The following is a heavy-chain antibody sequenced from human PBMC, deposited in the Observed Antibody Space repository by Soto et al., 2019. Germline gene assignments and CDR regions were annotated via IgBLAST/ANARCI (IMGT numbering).Heavy chain of an antibody. CDR2: IYYSGST. D-gene: IGHD6-13*01. Sequence: SETLSLTCTVSGGSISSYYWSWIRQPPGKGLEWIGYIYYSGSTNYNPSLKSRVTISVDTSKNQFSLKLSSVTAADTAVYYCARDRESSLDYWGQGTLVTVSS. CDR3: ARDRESSLDY. J-gene: IGHJ4*02. CDR1: GGSISSYY. V-gene: IGHV4-59*01.